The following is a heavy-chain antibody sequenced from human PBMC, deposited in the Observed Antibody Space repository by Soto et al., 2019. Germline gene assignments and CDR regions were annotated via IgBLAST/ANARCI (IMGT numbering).Heavy chain of an antibody. CDR1: GFTFSSYW. V-gene: IGHV3-74*01. J-gene: IGHJ4*02. CDR2: INSDGSST. Sequence: EVQLVESGGGLVQPGGSLRVSCAASGFTFSSYWMHWVRQAPGKGLVWVSRINSDGSSTSYADSVKGRFTISRDNVKNTLYLQMNSLRAEDTAIYYCARSGAVAGLHYWGQGTLVTVSS. D-gene: IGHD6-19*01. CDR3: ARSGAVAGLHY.